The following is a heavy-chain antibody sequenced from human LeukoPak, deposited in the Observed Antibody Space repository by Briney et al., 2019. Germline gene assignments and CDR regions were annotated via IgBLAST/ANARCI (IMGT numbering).Heavy chain of an antibody. CDR1: GFTFSSYG. J-gene: IGHJ4*02. V-gene: IGHV3-23*01. CDR2: ISGSSLDT. D-gene: IGHD2/OR15-2a*01. Sequence: GGSLRLSCAASGFTFSSYGIHWVRQAPGEGLEWVSSISGSSLDTYYTASVKGRFTITRDNSKNMLYLEMNSLRAEDTAVYYCAKRIEDYLDYWGQGTLVTVSS. CDR3: AKRIEDYLDY.